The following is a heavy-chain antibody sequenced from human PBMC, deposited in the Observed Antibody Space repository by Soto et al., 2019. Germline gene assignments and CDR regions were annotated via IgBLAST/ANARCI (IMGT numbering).Heavy chain of an antibody. CDR2: ISWNSGSI. Sequence: EVQLVESGGGLVQPGRSLRLSCAASGFTFDDYAMHWVRQAPGTGLEWVSGISWNSGSIGYADSVKGRFTISRDTARNPLYLQMHRLSAEATALSYCAHDIDYAPPTGAVDVWGQGTMVTVSS. J-gene: IGHJ3*01. CDR1: GFTFDDYA. D-gene: IGHD3-16*01. V-gene: IGHV3-9*01. CDR3: AHDIDYAPPTGAVDV.